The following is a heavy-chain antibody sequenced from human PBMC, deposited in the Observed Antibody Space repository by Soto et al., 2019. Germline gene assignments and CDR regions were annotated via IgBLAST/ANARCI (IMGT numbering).Heavy chain of an antibody. CDR2: VYSSGTT. Sequence: PSETLSLTCTVSGGSINSYWWSWIRQPAGKGLEWIGRVYSSGTTAYNPSLNSRATRSVETSKNQFSLKLSSVTAADTAVYYCARDIASYAYGEGYWGQGIQVT. J-gene: IGHJ4*02. CDR1: GGSINSYW. D-gene: IGHD2-21*01. V-gene: IGHV4-4*07. CDR3: ARDIASYAYGEGY.